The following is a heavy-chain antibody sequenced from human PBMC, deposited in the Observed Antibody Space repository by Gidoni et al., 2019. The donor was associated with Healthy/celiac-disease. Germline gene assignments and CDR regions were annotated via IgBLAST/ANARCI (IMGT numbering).Heavy chain of an antibody. V-gene: IGHV3-33*01. D-gene: IGHD5-18*01. J-gene: IGHJ6*02. CDR3: ARAKSQSVWIQLPNLGYYYGMDV. CDR1: GFTFSSYG. CDR2: IWYDGSNK. Sequence: QVPLVESGGGVVQPGRSLRLSCAASGFTFSSYGMHWVRQAPGKGLDWVAVIWYDGSNKYYADSVKGRFTISRDNSKNTLYLQMNSLRAEDTAVYYCARAKSQSVWIQLPNLGYYYGMDVWGQGTTVTVSS.